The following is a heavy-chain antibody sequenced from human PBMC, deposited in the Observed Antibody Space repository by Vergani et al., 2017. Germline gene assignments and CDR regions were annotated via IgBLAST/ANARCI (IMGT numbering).Heavy chain of an antibody. CDR2: IKSKTDGGKT. J-gene: IGHJ5*02. CDR1: GFTFINAW. V-gene: IGHV3-15*01. Sequence: EVQLVESGGGLEKPGGSLRLSCAASGFTFINAWMTWVRQAPGKGLEWVGRIKSKTDGGKTYYAAPVKGKFTISRDDSKKTLYLQMNSLKTEDTAVYYCATLPLQTQQQVTSWGQGTLVTVSS. CDR3: ATLPLQTQQQVTS. D-gene: IGHD6-13*01.